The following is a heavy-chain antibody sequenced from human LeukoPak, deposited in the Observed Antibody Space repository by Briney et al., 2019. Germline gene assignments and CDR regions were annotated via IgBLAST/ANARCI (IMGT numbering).Heavy chain of an antibody. CDR2: INPNSGVT. V-gene: IGHV1-2*02. CDR1: GYTFTGYY. Sequence: ASVKVSCKASGYTFTGYYMHWVRQAPGQGLEWMGWINPNSGVTNYAQKFQGRVTMTRDTSISTAYMELSRLRPDDTAVYYCAAEHYGFWSRYYRDYWGQGTLVTVSS. J-gene: IGHJ4*02. D-gene: IGHD3-3*01. CDR3: AAEHYGFWSRYYRDY.